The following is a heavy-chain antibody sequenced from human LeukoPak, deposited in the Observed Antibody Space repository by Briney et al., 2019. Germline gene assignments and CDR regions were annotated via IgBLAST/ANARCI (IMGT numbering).Heavy chain of an antibody. D-gene: IGHD2-2*01. CDR1: GYTFTSYG. J-gene: IGHJ4*02. CDR2: ISAYNGNT. CDR3: ARVVPAAVFDY. Sequence: GASVKVSCKTSGYTFTSYGISWVRQAPGQGLEWMGWISAYNGNTNYAQKLQGRVTMTTDTSTGTAYMELRSLRSDDTAVYYCARVVPAAVFDYWGQGTLVTVSS. V-gene: IGHV1-18*04.